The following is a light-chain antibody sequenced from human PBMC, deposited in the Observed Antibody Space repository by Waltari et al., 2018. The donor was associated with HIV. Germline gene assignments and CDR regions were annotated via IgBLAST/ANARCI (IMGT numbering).Light chain of an antibody. J-gene: IGLJ3*02. V-gene: IGLV3-21*04. CDR3: QVWDSDSDSRV. CDR2: DDS. CDR1: NIGDKS. Sequence: SYVVTQPPSLSLAPGKAATLTCGGHNIGDKSVHWYQQRPGRAPVLIIYDDSSRPSGSPERFSGSNSGNTATLTISRVEAGDEADYYCQVWDSDSDSRVFGGGTKVTVL.